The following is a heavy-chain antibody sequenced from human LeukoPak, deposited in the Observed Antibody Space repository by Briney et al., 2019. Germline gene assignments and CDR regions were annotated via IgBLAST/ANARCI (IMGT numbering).Heavy chain of an antibody. CDR2: VNHGGST. CDR3: ARDYVGVAGTFDY. Sequence: SETLSLTCAVYGGSFSGYYWSWLRQPPGKGLEWIGEVNHGGSTNYNPSLKSRVTISIDTSKNQFSLKLSSVTAADTAVYYCARDYVGVAGTFDYWGQGTLVTVSS. J-gene: IGHJ4*02. D-gene: IGHD6-19*01. CDR1: GGSFSGYY. V-gene: IGHV4-34*01.